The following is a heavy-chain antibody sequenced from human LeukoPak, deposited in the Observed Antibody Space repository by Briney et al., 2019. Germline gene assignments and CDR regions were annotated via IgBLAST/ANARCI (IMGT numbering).Heavy chain of an antibody. CDR1: GFTFTNFA. D-gene: IGHD1-1*01. V-gene: IGHV3-23*01. CDR2: ISASGGST. Sequence: GGSLRLSCAASGFTFTNFAMNWVRLAPGKGLQWVSSISASGGSTDYIDSVKGRFTISRDKSKNTVYLQMDSLRVEDTAVYYCAKDHVPAYSFDYWGQGTLVTVSS. CDR3: AKDHVPAYSFDY. J-gene: IGHJ4*02.